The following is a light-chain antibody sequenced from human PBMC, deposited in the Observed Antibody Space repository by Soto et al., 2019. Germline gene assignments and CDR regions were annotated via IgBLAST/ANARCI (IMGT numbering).Light chain of an antibody. CDR3: CSYARGSTYV. Sequence: ALTQPASVSGSPGQSITISCTGTSSDVGNYNLVSWHQQHPGKAPKLIIYEDTKRPSGVSNRFSGSKSGNTASLTISGLQAEDEAHYYCCSYARGSTYVFGTGTKVTVL. V-gene: IGLV2-23*01. CDR1: SSDVGNYNL. CDR2: EDT. J-gene: IGLJ1*01.